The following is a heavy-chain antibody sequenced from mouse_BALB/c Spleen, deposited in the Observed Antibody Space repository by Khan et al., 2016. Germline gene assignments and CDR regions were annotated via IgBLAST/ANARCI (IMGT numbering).Heavy chain of an antibody. CDR2: INTNTGEP. V-gene: IGHV9-3*02. CDR1: GYTFTNYG. Sequence: QIQLVQSGPELKKPGETVKISCKASGYTFTNYGMNWVKQAPGKGLKWMGWINTNTGEPTYAEEFKGRFAFSLETSASTSYLQINNLKNEDTATHFWAEDYYGSNWFAYWGQGTLVTVAA. J-gene: IGHJ3*01. D-gene: IGHD1-1*01. CDR3: AEDYYGSNWFAY.